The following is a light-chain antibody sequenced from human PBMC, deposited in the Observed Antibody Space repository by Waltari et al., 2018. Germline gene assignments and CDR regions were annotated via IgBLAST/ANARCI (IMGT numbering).Light chain of an antibody. CDR3: QQHNSHPFT. J-gene: IGKJ3*01. CDR1: QTISSY. V-gene: IGKV1-17*03. CDR2: AAS. Sequence: DIQMTQSPSSLSASVGDRATITCRTSQTISSYLAWYQQKPGKVPELLIYAASSLESGVPSRFSGSGSGTEFTLTISSLQPEDFATYYCQQHNSHPFTFGPGTKLDIK.